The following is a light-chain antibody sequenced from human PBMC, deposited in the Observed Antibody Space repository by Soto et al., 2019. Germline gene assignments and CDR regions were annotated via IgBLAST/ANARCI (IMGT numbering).Light chain of an antibody. CDR3: QHYGASPWT. CDR2: RAS. CDR1: QSLSGNY. J-gene: IGKJ1*01. V-gene: IGKV3-20*01. Sequence: NVLTQSPGTLSLSPGERATLSCRASQSLSGNYLAWYQQKPGQAPRVLIYRASIRATGISGRFSGSGSGTDFTLTISRLEPEDFAVYYCQHYGASPWTFGQGTKV.